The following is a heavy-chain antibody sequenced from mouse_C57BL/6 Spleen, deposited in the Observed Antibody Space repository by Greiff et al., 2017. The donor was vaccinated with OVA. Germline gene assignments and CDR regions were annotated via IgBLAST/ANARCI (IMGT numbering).Heavy chain of an antibody. D-gene: IGHD2-3*01. CDR3: ARGYDTPWFAY. V-gene: IGHV3-6*01. CDR1: GYSITSGYY. CDR2: ISYDGSN. J-gene: IGHJ3*01. Sequence: EVQRVESGPGLVKPSQSLSLTCSVTGYSITSGYYWNWIRQFPGNKLEWMGYISYDGSNNYNPSLKNRISITRDTSKNQFFLKLNSVTTEDTATYYCARGYDTPWFAYWGQGTLVTVSA.